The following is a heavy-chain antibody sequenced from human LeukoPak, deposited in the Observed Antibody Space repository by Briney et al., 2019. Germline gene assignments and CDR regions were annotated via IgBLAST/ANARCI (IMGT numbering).Heavy chain of an antibody. CDR2: ITSSSSYI. D-gene: IGHD3-10*01. CDR1: EFTFSTYT. J-gene: IGHJ4*02. V-gene: IGHV3-21*01. Sequence: SGGSLRLSCAASEFTFSTYTMNWVRQAPGKGLEWVSSITSSSSYIYYADSVKGRFTISRDNAKNSLYLQMNSLRAEDTAVYYCAREGRLWFGELLYDYWGQGTLVTVSS. CDR3: AREGRLWFGELLYDY.